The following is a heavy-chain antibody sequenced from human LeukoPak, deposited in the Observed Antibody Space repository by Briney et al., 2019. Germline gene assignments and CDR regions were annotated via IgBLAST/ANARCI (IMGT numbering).Heavy chain of an antibody. CDR3: AKGMGYWYFDL. V-gene: IGHV3-7*03. J-gene: IGHJ2*01. CDR1: GFPFTSHW. CDR2: INSDGSEK. D-gene: IGHD5-24*01. Sequence: GGSLRLSCAASGFPFTSHWLSWFRQSPGRGLEWVAHINSDGSEKNYVDSVKGRFTISRDNAKNSLYLQMNSLRAEDTALYYCAKGMGYWYFDLWGRGNLVTVSS.